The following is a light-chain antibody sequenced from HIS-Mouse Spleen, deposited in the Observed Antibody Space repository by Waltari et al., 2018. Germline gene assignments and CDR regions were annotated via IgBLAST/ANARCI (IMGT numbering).Light chain of an antibody. CDR1: QRVSSN. CDR3: QQYNNWPRT. CDR2: GAS. Sequence: EIVMTQSPATLSVSPEERATLSCRASQRVSSNLAWYQQKPGQAPRLLIYGASTRDTGIPARFSGSGSGTEFTLTISSMQSEDFAVYYCQQYNNWPRTFGQGTKVEIK. V-gene: IGKV3-15*01. J-gene: IGKJ1*01.